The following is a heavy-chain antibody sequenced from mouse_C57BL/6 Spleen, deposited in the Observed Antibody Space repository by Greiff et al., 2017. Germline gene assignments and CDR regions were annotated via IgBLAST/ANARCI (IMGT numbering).Heavy chain of an antibody. CDR3: ARWGYSTQYYFDY. V-gene: IGHV1-55*01. Sequence: QLQQPGAELVKPGASVKMSCKASGYTFTSYWITWVKQRPGQGLEWIGDIYPGSGSTNYNEKFKSKATLTVDTSSSTAYMQLSSLTSEDSAVYYCARWGYSTQYYFDYWGQGTTLTVSS. CDR2: IYPGSGST. CDR1: GYTFTSYW. J-gene: IGHJ2*01. D-gene: IGHD2-5*01.